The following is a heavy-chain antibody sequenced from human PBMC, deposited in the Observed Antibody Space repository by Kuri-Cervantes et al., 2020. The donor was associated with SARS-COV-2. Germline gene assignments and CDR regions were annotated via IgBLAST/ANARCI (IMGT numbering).Heavy chain of an antibody. CDR3: TTHLRFLEWFLDY. V-gene: IGHV3-15*01. J-gene: IGHJ4*02. Sequence: GESLKISCAASGFTFSNAWMSWVRQAPGKGLEWVGCIKSKTDGGTTDYAAPVKGRFTISRDDSKNTLYLQMNSLKTEDTAVYYCTTHLRFLEWFLDYWGQGTLVTVSS. CDR1: GFTFSNAW. CDR2: IKSKTDGGTT. D-gene: IGHD3-3*01.